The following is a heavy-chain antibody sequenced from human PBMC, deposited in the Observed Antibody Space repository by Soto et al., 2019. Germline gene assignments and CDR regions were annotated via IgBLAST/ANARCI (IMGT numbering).Heavy chain of an antibody. CDR2: IIPILGIA. CDR1: GGTFSSYT. V-gene: IGHV1-69*02. CDR3: ARAYYDILTGYYQH. D-gene: IGHD3-9*01. J-gene: IGHJ1*01. Sequence: QVQLVQSGAEVKKPGSSVKVSCKASGGTFSSYTISWVRQAPGQGLEWMGRIIPILGIANYAQKFQGRVTITADKSTSTAYMELSSLRSEDTAVYYCARAYYDILTGYYQHWGQGTLVTDSS.